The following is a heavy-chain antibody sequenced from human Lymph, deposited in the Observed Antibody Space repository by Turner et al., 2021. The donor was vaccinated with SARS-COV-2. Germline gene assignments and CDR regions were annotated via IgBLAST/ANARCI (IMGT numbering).Heavy chain of an antibody. V-gene: IGHV1-69*01. J-gene: IGHJ6*02. CDR3: ARVGSSVVPYYYYGMDV. CDR1: GGTFSSHV. CDR2: IIPMFGTA. D-gene: IGHD3-22*01. Sequence: QVQLVQSGVEVKKPGSSVKVSCKASGGTFSSHVISWVRQAPGQGLEWMGGIIPMFGTANYAQKFQGRVTITADESTSTAYMELTSLRSEDTAVYYCARVGSSVVPYYYYGMDVWGQGTTVTVSS.